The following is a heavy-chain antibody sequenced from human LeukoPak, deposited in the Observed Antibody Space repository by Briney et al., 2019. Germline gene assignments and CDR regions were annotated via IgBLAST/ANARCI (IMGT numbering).Heavy chain of an antibody. J-gene: IGHJ5*02. CDR1: GGSISSGSYY. D-gene: IGHD5-24*01. Sequence: SQTLSLTCTVSGGSISSGSYYWSWIRQPAGKGLEWFGRINTSGSTNYNPSLKSRVTISVDTSKNQFSLKLSSVTAADTAVYYCARGRWTSSNYNWFDPWGQGTLVTVSS. V-gene: IGHV4-61*02. CDR3: ARGRWTSSNYNWFDP. CDR2: INTSGST.